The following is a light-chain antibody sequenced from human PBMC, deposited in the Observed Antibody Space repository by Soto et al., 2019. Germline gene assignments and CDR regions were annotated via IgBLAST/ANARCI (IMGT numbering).Light chain of an antibody. CDR3: SSYTSSNTRYV. CDR2: EVS. V-gene: IGLV2-14*01. Sequence: QSVLTQPASVSGSPGQSITISCAGTSSDVGGYNYVSWYQQHPGKAPKLMIYEVSNRPSGISARFSGSKSGNTASLTISGLQAEDEADYYCSSYTSSNTRYVFGTGTKLTVL. CDR1: SSDVGGYNY. J-gene: IGLJ1*01.